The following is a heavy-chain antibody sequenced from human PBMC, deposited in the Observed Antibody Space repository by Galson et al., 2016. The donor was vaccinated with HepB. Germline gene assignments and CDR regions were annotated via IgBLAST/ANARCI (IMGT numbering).Heavy chain of an antibody. CDR2: ISGSGSKT. Sequence: SLRLSCAASRFTFSSYAMSWVRQAPGKGLEWVSGISGSGSKTYYADSVKGRFTISRDNSRNTLFLQMSSVRAADTAVYYCARASWSTTTRFDYWGQGTPVTVSS. J-gene: IGHJ4*02. CDR3: ARASWSTTTRFDY. V-gene: IGHV3-23*01. CDR1: RFTFSSYA. D-gene: IGHD2-2*01.